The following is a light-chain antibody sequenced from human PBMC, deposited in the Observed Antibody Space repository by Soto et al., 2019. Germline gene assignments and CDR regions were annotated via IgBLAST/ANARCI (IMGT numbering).Light chain of an antibody. CDR2: GAS. Sequence: EIVMTQSPATLSVSPGERATLSCRASQSVSSDLAWYQQKPGQAPRLLIYGASTRATGIPARFIASGSGTEFALTIGSLQSEDFAVYFCHQYNNWPYTFGQGTKLEIK. V-gene: IGKV3-15*01. CDR1: QSVSSD. CDR3: HQYNNWPYT. J-gene: IGKJ2*01.